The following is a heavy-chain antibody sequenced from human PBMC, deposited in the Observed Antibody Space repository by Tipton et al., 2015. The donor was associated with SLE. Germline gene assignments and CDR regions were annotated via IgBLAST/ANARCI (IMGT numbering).Heavy chain of an antibody. Sequence: QLVQSGAEVKKPGASVKVSCKASGYTFTSYGISWVRQAPGQGLEWMGWISAYNGNTNYAQKLQGRVTTTTDTSTSTAYMELRSLRSDDTAVYYCARVGGYCSSTSCYAGYFDYWGQGTLVTVSS. CDR3: ARVGGYCSSTSCYAGYFDY. J-gene: IGHJ4*02. V-gene: IGHV1-18*01. CDR1: GYTFTSYG. CDR2: ISAYNGNT. D-gene: IGHD2-2*01.